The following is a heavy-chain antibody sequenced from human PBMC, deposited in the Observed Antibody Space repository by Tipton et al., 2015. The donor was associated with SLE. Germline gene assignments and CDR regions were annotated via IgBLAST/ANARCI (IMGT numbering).Heavy chain of an antibody. Sequence: TLSLTCTVSGGSISSSSYYWGWIRQPPGKGLEWIGSIYYSGSTYYNPSLKSRVTISVDTSKNQFSLKLSSVTAADTAVYYCARDFLEYYYDSREFSYMDVWGKGTTVTVSS. CDR1: GGSISSSSYY. V-gene: IGHV4-39*07. D-gene: IGHD3-22*01. CDR2: IYYSGST. CDR3: ARDFLEYYYDSREFSYMDV. J-gene: IGHJ6*03.